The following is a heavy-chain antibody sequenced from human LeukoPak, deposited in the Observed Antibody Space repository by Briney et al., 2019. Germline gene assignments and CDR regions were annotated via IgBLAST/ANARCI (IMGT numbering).Heavy chain of an antibody. Sequence: GGSLRLSCAASGFTFSSYWMHWVRQAPGKGLVWVSRINSDGSSTSYADSVKGRFTISRDNARNTLYLQMNSLRAEDTAVYYCARRGSYYGIDYWGQGTLVTVSS. CDR2: INSDGSST. CDR1: GFTFSSYW. CDR3: ARRGSYYGIDY. J-gene: IGHJ4*02. V-gene: IGHV3-74*01. D-gene: IGHD1-26*01.